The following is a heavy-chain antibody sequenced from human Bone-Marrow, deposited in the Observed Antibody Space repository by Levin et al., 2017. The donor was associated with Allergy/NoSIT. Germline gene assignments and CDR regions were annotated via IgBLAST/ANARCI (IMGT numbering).Heavy chain of an antibody. D-gene: IGHD6-13*01. Sequence: GESLKISCAASGFTSSSYAMSWVRQAPGKGLEWVSAMNTNAASTNYADSVRGRFAISRDDSKNTLYLQMNSLRAEDTAVYYCAKTKDSTSWYLFDFWGQGTLVTVSS. CDR2: MNTNAAST. CDR3: AKTKDSTSWYLFDF. CDR1: GFTSSSYA. J-gene: IGHJ4*02. V-gene: IGHV3-23*01.